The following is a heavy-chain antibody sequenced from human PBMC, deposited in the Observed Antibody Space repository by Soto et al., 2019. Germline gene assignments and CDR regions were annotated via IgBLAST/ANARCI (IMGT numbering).Heavy chain of an antibody. V-gene: IGHV1-69*01. Sequence: QVQLVQSGAEVKKPGSSVKVSCKASGGTFSSYSINWVRQAPGQGLEWMGEIIPIFGTANYAQKFQGRVTCTADECANRVYVGWSSRSSEYSAVYYCARDGGRHSGGIEYWGKGTLVTVSS. J-gene: IGHJ4*02. CDR2: IIPIFGTA. CDR1: GGTFSSYS. CDR3: ARDGGRHSGGIEY. D-gene: IGHD1-26*01.